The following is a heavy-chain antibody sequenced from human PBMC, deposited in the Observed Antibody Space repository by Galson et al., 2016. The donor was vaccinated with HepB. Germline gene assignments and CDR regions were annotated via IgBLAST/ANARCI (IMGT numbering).Heavy chain of an antibody. CDR1: GDSMSAYY. CDR2: IHYSGST. CDR3: ARDNGPDYGGHLGRFDP. J-gene: IGHJ5*01. Sequence: ETLSLTCVVSGDSMSAYYWSWIRQPPGKGLEWIGYIHYSGSTNYNPSLKSRVTMSVDTSKRQFSLNLNSVTAAVTAVYFCARDNGPDYGGHLGRFDPWGQGTLVTVSS. D-gene: IGHD4/OR15-4a*01. V-gene: IGHV4-59*12.